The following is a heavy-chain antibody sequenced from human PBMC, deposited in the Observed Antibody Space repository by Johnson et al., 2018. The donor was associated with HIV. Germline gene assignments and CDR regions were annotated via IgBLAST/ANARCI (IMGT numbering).Heavy chain of an antibody. CDR2: INWNGGST. D-gene: IGHD2-15*01. V-gene: IGHV3-53*01. CDR3: AREAYCSGGSCYDAFDI. J-gene: IGHJ3*02. Sequence: VQLVESGGGLIQPGGSLRLSCAASGFTVSSNYMSWVRQAPGKGLEWVSSINWNGGSTDYADSVRGRFTLSRDNSKNTLYLQMNSLRAEDTAVYYCAREAYCSGGSCYDAFDIWGQGTMVTVSS. CDR1: GFTVSSNY.